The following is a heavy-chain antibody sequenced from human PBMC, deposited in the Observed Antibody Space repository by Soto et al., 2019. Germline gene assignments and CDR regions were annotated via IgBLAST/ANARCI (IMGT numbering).Heavy chain of an antibody. CDR2: IYYSGST. V-gene: IGHV4-30-4*01. CDR1: GGSISSGDYY. D-gene: IGHD1-7*01. Sequence: SETLSLTCTVSGGSISSGDYYWSWIRQPPGKGLEWIGYIYYSGSTYYNPSLKSRVTISVDTSKNQFSLKLSSVTAADTAVYYCARGFNWNSLGGYYGMDVWGQGTKVTVSS. J-gene: IGHJ6*02. CDR3: ARGFNWNSLGGYYGMDV.